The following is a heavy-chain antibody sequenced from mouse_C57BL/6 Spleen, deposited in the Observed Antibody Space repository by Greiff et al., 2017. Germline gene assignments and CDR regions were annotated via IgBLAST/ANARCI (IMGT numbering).Heavy chain of an antibody. Sequence: QVHVKQSGAELVRPGTSVKVSCKASGYAFTNYLIEWVKQRPGQGLEWIGVINPGSGGTNYNEKFKGKATLTADKSSSTAYMQLSSLTSEDSAVYFCARGGWLLRRYFDVWGTGTTVTVSS. CDR3: ARGGWLLRRYFDV. CDR2: INPGSGGT. V-gene: IGHV1-54*01. D-gene: IGHD2-3*01. J-gene: IGHJ1*03. CDR1: GYAFTNYL.